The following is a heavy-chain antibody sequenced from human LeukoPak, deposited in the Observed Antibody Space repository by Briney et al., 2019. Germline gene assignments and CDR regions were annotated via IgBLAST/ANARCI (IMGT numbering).Heavy chain of an antibody. Sequence: SETLSLTCAVYGGSITGYYWSWIRQTPGRGLEWVGEIHYSGATSYNPSLKSRATISTDTSKNQFSLRLSSVTAADTAVYYCARGNILAGYCFDFLGQGALVNVSS. D-gene: IGHD3-9*01. J-gene: IGHJ4*02. CDR2: IHYSGAT. V-gene: IGHV4-34*01. CDR3: ARGNILAGYCFDF. CDR1: GGSITGYY.